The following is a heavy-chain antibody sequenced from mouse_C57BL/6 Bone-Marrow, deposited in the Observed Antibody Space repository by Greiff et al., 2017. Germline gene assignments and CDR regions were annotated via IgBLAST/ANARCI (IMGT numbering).Heavy chain of an antibody. CDR2: IHPNSGST. Sequence: QVQLQQPGAELVKPGASVKLSCKASGYTFTSYWMHWVKQRPGQGLEWIGMIHPNSGSTNYNEKFKSKATLTVDKSSSTAYMQLSSLTSEDSAVYYCARLYGNHWYFDVWGTGTTVTVSS. V-gene: IGHV1-64*01. CDR1: GYTFTSYW. CDR3: ARLYGNHWYFDV. J-gene: IGHJ1*03. D-gene: IGHD2-1*01.